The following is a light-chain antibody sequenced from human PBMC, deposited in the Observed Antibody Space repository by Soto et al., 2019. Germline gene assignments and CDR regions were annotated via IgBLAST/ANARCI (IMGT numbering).Light chain of an antibody. Sequence: QSALTQPASVSGSPGQSITISCTGTSSDVGDYDYVSWYHQHPGKAPKLMIYDVSYRPSGVSDRFSGSKSGNTASLTISGLHAEDEADYYCSSYTSSSTVVFGGGTKLTVL. CDR2: DVS. CDR3: SSYTSSSTVV. V-gene: IGLV2-14*03. CDR1: SSDVGDYDY. J-gene: IGLJ2*01.